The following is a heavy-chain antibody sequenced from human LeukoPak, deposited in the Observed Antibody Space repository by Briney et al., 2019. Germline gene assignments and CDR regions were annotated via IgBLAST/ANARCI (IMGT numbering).Heavy chain of an antibody. CDR2: IYYSGST. CDR3: ARDQRHGDYGGGDAFDI. Sequence: SETLSLTCTVSGGSISSSSYYWGWIRQPPGKGLEWIGRIYYSGSTYYNPSLKSRVTISVDTSKNQFSLKLSSVTAADTAVYYCARDQRHGDYGGGDAFDIWGQGTMVTVSS. V-gene: IGHV4-39*07. CDR1: GGSISSSSYY. J-gene: IGHJ3*02. D-gene: IGHD4-17*01.